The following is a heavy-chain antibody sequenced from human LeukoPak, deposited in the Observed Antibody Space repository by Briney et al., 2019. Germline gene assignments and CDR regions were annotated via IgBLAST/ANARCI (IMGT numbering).Heavy chain of an antibody. CDR3: ARYSGSYLIDY. J-gene: IGHJ4*02. CDR1: GYTSTGYY. CDR2: INPNSGGT. Sequence: ASVKVSCKASGYTSTGYYMHWVRQAPGQGLGWMGRINPNSGGTNYAQKFQGRVTMTRDTSISTAYMELSRLRSDDTAVYYCARYSGSYLIDYWGQGTLVTVSS. V-gene: IGHV1-2*06. D-gene: IGHD1-26*01.